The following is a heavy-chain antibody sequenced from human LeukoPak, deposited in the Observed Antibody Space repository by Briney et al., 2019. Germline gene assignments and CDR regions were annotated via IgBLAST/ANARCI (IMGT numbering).Heavy chain of an antibody. CDR1: GFTFGSYW. J-gene: IGHJ4*02. V-gene: IGHV3-7*01. CDR2: IKQDGSEK. Sequence: QPGGSLRLSCAASGFTFGSYWMSWFRQAPGKGLEWVANIKQDGSEKNYVGSVKGRFTISRDNAENSVYLQMNSLRAEDTAVYYCARVGWFGELTRHPGGDSWGQGTLVTVST. D-gene: IGHD3-10*01. CDR3: ARVGWFGELTRHPGGDS.